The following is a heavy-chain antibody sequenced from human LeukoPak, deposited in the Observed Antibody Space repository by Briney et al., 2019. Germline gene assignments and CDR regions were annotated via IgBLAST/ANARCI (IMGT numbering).Heavy chain of an antibody. J-gene: IGHJ6*02. CDR2: INHSGST. CDR1: GGSFSAYY. D-gene: IGHD3-10*01. Sequence: PSETLSHTCAVYGGSFSAYYWSWIRQPPGKGLEWIGEINHSGSTNYNPSLKSRVTISVDTSKNQFSLNLSSVTAADTAVYYCARDPMGVTLYGMDVWGQGTTVTVSS. CDR3: ARDPMGVTLYGMDV. V-gene: IGHV4-34*01.